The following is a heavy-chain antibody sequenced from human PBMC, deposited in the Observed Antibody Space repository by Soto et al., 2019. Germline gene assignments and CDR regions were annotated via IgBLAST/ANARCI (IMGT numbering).Heavy chain of an antibody. CDR2: ISGTRNII. Sequence: EVQLVESGGGLVQPGRSLRLSCAASGFTFYDFAMHWVRQAPGKGLEWVSRISGTRNIIDYADSVKGRFIISRDNAKNSIYLQMNSLRPEDTAFYYCVKDMYEGSSGGSLDYWGQGTLVTVSS. J-gene: IGHJ4*02. CDR3: VKDMYEGSSGGSLDY. V-gene: IGHV3-9*01. D-gene: IGHD2-15*01. CDR1: GFTFYDFA.